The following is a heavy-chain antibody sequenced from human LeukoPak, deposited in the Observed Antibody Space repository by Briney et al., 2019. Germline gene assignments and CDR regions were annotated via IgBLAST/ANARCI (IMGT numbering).Heavy chain of an antibody. CDR3: AREYSSSSPFWNY. CDR2: IIPIFGTA. J-gene: IGHJ4*02. V-gene: IGHV1-69*13. D-gene: IGHD6-6*01. Sequence: GASVKVSCKASGGTFSGYAISWVRQAPGQGLEWMGGIIPIFGTANYAQKFQGRVTITADESTSTAYMELSSLRSEDTAVYYCAREYSSSSPFWNYWGQGTLVTVSS. CDR1: GGTFSGYA.